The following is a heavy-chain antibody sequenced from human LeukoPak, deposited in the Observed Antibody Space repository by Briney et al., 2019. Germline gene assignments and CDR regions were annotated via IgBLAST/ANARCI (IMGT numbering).Heavy chain of an antibody. CDR1: GYTFTSYD. CDR3: ARDQFQSGGSCYDY. CDR2: INPNSGDT. V-gene: IGHV1-2*02. J-gene: IGHJ4*02. D-gene: IGHD2-15*01. Sequence: PGASVKVSCKASGYTFTSYDINWVRQAPGQGLEWMGWINPNSGDTDYAQKFQGRVTMTRDTSISTAYMELSSLTSDDTTVYYCARDQFQSGGSCYDYWGQGTLVTVSS.